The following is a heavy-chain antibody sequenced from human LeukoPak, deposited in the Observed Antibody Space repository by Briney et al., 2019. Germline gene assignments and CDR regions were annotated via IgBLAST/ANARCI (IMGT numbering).Heavy chain of an antibody. CDR3: SSRGYIYGRYFDY. CDR2: IYHSGTT. D-gene: IGHD5-18*01. CDR1: GGSISGSSQY. V-gene: IGHV4-39*01. J-gene: IGHJ4*02. Sequence: SETLSLTCAVSGGSISGSSQYWGWIRQSPGKGLEYIGSIYHSGTTYNNPSLNSRVTISVDASKNQFSLELSSVTAADTAVYYCSSRGYIYGRYFDYWGQGTLVTVSS.